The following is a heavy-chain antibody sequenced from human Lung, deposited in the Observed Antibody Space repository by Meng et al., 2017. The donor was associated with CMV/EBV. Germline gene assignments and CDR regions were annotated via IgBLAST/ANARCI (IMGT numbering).Heavy chain of an antibody. D-gene: IGHD5-12*01. CDR1: GFTFSSYS. J-gene: IGHJ4*02. Sequence: GESXKISCAASGFTFSSYSMNWVRQAPGKGLEWVSSISSSSSYIYYVDSVKGRFTISRDNAKNSLYLQMNSLRAEDTAVYYCARAGGFHPTDYWGQGTLVTVSS. V-gene: IGHV3-21*01. CDR3: ARAGGFHPTDY. CDR2: ISSSSSYI.